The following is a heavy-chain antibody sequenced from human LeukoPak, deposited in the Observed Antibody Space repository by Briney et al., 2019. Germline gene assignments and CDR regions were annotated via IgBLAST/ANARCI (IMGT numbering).Heavy chain of an antibody. D-gene: IGHD2-2*02. CDR3: AADYTGHYHVEFDY. CDR1: GVSVSSSIYY. CDR2: MSYSGTT. Sequence: SETLSLTCTVSGVSVSSSIYYWGWVRQPPGKGPEWIGSMSYSGTTYYNPSLKSRVTISVDTSKNQFSLRLSSVTAADTAVYYCAADYTGHYHVEFDYWGQGTQVTVSS. V-gene: IGHV4-39*07. J-gene: IGHJ4*02.